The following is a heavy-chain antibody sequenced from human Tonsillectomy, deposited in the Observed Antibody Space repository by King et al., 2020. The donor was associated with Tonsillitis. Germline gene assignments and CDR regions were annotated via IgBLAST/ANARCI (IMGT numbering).Heavy chain of an antibody. V-gene: IGHV3-20*04. J-gene: IGHJ4*02. CDR2: INWNGGIT. Sequence: EVQLVESGGGVVRPGGSLRLSCAASGFTFDDSCMSWVRQAPGEGLEWVSGINWNGGITGYADSVKGRFTISRDNAKNSLYLQMNSLRAEDTALYYCARDAGPRDCSGGSCYLDYWGQGTLVTVSS. CDR1: GFTFDDSC. D-gene: IGHD2-15*01. CDR3: ARDAGPRDCSGGSCYLDY.